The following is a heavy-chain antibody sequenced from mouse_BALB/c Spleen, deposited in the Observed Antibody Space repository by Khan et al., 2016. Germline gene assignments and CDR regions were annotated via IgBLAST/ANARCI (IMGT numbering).Heavy chain of an antibody. CDR3: TREDYGNYGDYFDY. CDR2: ISTGVNT. D-gene: IGHD2-1*01. J-gene: IGHJ2*03. V-gene: IGHV5-6-5*01. CDR1: GFTFRNYA. Sequence: EVQLVESGGGLVKPGESLKLSCAASGFTFRNYAMSWVRQTPQKRLEWVASISTGVNTHYADSVKGRFTISRDNARNILYLQMSNLRSEDTAMFYCTREDYGNYGDYFDYWGRGTSLTVSS.